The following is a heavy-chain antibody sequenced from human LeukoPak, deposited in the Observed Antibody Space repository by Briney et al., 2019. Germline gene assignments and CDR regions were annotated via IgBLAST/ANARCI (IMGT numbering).Heavy chain of an antibody. V-gene: IGHV3-23*01. D-gene: IGHD1-26*01. J-gene: IGHJ6*02. Sequence: PGGSLRLSCAASGFTFSSYAMSWVRQAPGKGLGWVSAISGSGGSTYYADSVKGRFTISRDNSKNTLYLQMNSLRAEDTAVYYCAKGTIVGPLGMDVWGQGTTVTVSS. CDR3: AKGTIVGPLGMDV. CDR1: GFTFSSYA. CDR2: ISGSGGST.